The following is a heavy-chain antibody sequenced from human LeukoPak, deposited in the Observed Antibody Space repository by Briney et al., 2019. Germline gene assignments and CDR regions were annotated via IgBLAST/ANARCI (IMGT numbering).Heavy chain of an antibody. CDR1: GYTFTGYY. CDR3: ARGGFVVVPAGAFDY. Sequence: ASVKVSCKASGYTFTGYYMHWVRQAPGQGLEWMGWINPNSGGTNYAQKFQGRVTMTRDTSISTAYMELSRLRSDDTAVYYCARGGFVVVPAGAFDYWGQGTLVTVSS. D-gene: IGHD2-2*01. V-gene: IGHV1-2*02. J-gene: IGHJ4*02. CDR2: INPNSGGT.